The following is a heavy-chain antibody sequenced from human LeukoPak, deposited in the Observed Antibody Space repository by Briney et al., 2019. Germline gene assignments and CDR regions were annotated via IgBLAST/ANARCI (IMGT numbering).Heavy chain of an antibody. CDR1: GFTFSSYS. V-gene: IGHV3-48*01. CDR2: ISSSSSTI. J-gene: IGHJ4*02. CDR3: ARVPGIYYDSSGYYEGYYFDY. Sequence: AGGSLRLSCAASGFTFSSYSMNWVRQAPGKGLEWVSYISSSSSTIYYADSVKGRFTISRDNAKNSLYLQMNSLRAEDTAVYYCARVPGIYYDSSGYYEGYYFDYWGQGTLVTVSS. D-gene: IGHD3-22*01.